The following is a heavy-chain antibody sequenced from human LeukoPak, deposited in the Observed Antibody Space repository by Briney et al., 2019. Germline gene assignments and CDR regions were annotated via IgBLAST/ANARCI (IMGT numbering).Heavy chain of an antibody. Sequence: GGSLRLSCAASGFTFSIYAMSWVRQAPGKGLEWVSGISGSGGSTYYADSVEGRFTISRDNSKNTLYLQMNSLRAEDTAVYYCANCQYCSSISDAFDIWGQGTMVTVSS. CDR2: ISGSGGST. D-gene: IGHD2-2*01. CDR1: GFTFSIYA. CDR3: ANCQYCSSISDAFDI. V-gene: IGHV3-23*01. J-gene: IGHJ3*02.